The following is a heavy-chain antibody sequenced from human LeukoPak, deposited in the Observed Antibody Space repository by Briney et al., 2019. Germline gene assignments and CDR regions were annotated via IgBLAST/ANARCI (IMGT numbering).Heavy chain of an antibody. CDR2: IKADGSDK. CDR3: ARLFGGVTTFDY. CDR1: GFSLSSYP. Sequence: GGSLRLSCAASGFSLSSYPMSWVRQGPGKGLEWVATIKADGSDKKYVASVRDRFTISRDNAKNSLYLQMNSLSNEDTAMYYCARLFGGVTTFDYWGQGALVTVSS. D-gene: IGHD4-17*01. V-gene: IGHV3-7*01. J-gene: IGHJ4*02.